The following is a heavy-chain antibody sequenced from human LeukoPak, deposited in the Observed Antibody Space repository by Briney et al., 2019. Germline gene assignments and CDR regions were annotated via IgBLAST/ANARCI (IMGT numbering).Heavy chain of an antibody. Sequence: SQTLSLTCTVSGGSISSGDYYWSWIRQPPGKGLEWIGYIYYSGSTYYNPSPKSRVTISVDTSKNQFSLKLSSVTAADTAVYYCARGGGGYDILTGYSREYYFDYWGQGTLVTVSS. CDR2: IYYSGST. CDR3: ARGGGGYDILTGYSREYYFDY. V-gene: IGHV4-30-4*01. J-gene: IGHJ4*02. CDR1: GGSISSGDYY. D-gene: IGHD3-9*01.